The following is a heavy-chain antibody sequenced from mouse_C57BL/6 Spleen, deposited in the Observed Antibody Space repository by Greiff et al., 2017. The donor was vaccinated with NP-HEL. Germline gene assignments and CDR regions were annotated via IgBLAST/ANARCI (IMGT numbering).Heavy chain of an antibody. J-gene: IGHJ1*03. CDR3: AIYDYDGGWYFDV. CDR1: GYTFTDYY. D-gene: IGHD2-4*01. Sequence: EVQLQQSGPELVKPGASVKISCKASGYTFTDYYMNWVKQSHGKSLEWIGDINPNNGGTSYNQKFKGKATLTVDKSSSTAYMELRSLASEASAVYYCAIYDYDGGWYFDVWGTRTTVTVSS. V-gene: IGHV1-26*01. CDR2: INPNNGGT.